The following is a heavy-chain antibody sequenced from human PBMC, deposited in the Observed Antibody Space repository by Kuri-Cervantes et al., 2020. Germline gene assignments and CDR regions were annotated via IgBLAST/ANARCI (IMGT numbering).Heavy chain of an antibody. CDR1: GYTFISYA. Sequence: ASVKVSCKASGYTFISYAMHWVRQAPGQRLEWMGWINGGNGNTKYSQKFQGRVTMTTDTSTSTAYMELRSLRSDDTAVYYCARDQMRFLDWLLAFEYWGQGTLVTVSS. V-gene: IGHV1-3*01. CDR2: INGGNGNT. D-gene: IGHD3-3*01. J-gene: IGHJ4*02. CDR3: ARDQMRFLDWLLAFEY.